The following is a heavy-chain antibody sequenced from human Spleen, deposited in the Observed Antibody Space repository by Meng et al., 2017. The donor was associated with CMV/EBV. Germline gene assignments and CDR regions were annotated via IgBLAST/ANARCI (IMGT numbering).Heavy chain of an antibody. CDR3: AKSNWFDP. CDR1: GFSLTSYA. CDR2: IKPDGSEK. J-gene: IGHJ5*02. V-gene: IGHV3-7*01. Sequence: GESLKISCVASGFSLTSYAVHWVRQAPGKGLEWVANIKPDGSEKHYVDSVKGRFTISRDNAKNSLYLQMNSLRAEDTAVYYCAKSNWFDPWGQGTLVTVSS.